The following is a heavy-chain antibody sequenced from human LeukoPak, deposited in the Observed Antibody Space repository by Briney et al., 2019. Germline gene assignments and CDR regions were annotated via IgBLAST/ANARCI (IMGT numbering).Heavy chain of an antibody. CDR1: GFTFSTHA. J-gene: IGHJ4*02. Sequence: PGGSLRLSCTASGFTFSTHAMHWVRQAPGKGLEWVAVISYDGTNKYYADSMKGRFTISRDNSKNTLYLQMNSLRAEDTAVYYCARALDEGARFDCWGQGTLVTVSS. V-gene: IGHV3-30-3*01. CDR2: ISYDGTNK. CDR3: ARALDEGARFDC.